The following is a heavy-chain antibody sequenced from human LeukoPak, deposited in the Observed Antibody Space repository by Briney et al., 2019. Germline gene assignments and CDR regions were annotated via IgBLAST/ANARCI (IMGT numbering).Heavy chain of an antibody. Sequence: ASVKVSCKASGYTFTGYYIHWVRQAPGQGLEWMGRINPNAGGTDYAQKFQGRVTMTRDTSITTAYMELSRLTSDDTAIYYCAKVPPSITAAGNWLGPWGQGALVTVSS. CDR2: INPNAGGT. CDR1: GYTFTGYY. CDR3: AKVPPSITAAGNWLGP. D-gene: IGHD6-13*01. J-gene: IGHJ5*02. V-gene: IGHV1-2*06.